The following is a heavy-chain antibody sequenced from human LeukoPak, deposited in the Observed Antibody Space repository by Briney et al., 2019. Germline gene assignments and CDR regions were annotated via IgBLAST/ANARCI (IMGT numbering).Heavy chain of an antibody. CDR3: ARDGPYYYYSSGYSFDY. V-gene: IGHV3-7*01. CDR1: GFTLSRDW. J-gene: IGHJ4*02. Sequence: PGGXXRLSCAASGFTLSRDWMSWVSQAPGKGVEGVANINQEGREKNYVDSVKGGFTISRDKTKKSLYMQMNSLTAEDTAVYYCARDGPYYYYSSGYSFDYWGQGTLVTVSS. CDR2: INQEGREK. D-gene: IGHD3-22*01.